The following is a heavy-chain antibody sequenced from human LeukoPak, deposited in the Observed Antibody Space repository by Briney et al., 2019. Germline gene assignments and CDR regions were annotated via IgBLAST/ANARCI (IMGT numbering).Heavy chain of an antibody. D-gene: IGHD6-13*01. J-gene: IGHJ4*02. CDR2: IYYSGST. V-gene: IGHV4-39*01. CDR1: GGSISGSNYY. CDR3: AGSSSLTLAFDY. Sequence: SETLSLTCTVSGGSISGSNYYWGWIRQPPGKGLEWIGSIYYSGSTYYNPSLKTRVTISVDTSKNQFSLKLSSVTAADTAVYYCAGSSSLTLAFDYWGQGTLVTVSS.